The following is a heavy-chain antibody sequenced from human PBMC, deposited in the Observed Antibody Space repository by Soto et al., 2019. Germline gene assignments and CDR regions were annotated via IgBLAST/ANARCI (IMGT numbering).Heavy chain of an antibody. J-gene: IGHJ4*02. CDR1: WFTFTRYS. V-gene: IGHV3-21*06. CDR2: TSSTTNYI. Sequence: GGSLRLSCAASWFTFTRYSMNWFRQAPGKGLEWVSSTSSTTNYIYYGDSMKGRFTISRDNAKNSLYLEMNSLRAEDTAVYYCARESEDLTSNFDYWGQGTLVTVS. CDR3: ARESEDLTSNFDY.